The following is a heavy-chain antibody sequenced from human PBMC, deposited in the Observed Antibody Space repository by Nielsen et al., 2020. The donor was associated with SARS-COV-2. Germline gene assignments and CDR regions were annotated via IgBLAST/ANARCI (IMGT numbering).Heavy chain of an antibody. CDR3: ARVWRGYFDY. CDR1: GFTFSTYS. J-gene: IGHJ4*02. Sequence: GESLKISCAASGFTFSTYSMNWVRQAPGKGLEWVSKITGSSSTTYYADSVKGRFTISRDNSKNTLYLQMNSLRAEDTAVYYCARVWRGYFDYWGQGTLVTVSS. CDR2: ITGSSSTT. V-gene: IGHV3-48*01.